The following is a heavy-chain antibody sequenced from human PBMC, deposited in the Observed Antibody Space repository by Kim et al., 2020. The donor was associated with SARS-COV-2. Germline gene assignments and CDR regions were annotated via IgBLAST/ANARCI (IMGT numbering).Heavy chain of an antibody. D-gene: IGHD7-27*01. Sequence: GGSLRLSCAASGFTFSSYGMHWVRHAPGKGLEWVAVIWYDGSNKYYADSVKGRFTISRDNSKNTLYLQMNSLRAEDTAVYYCARDRARWGPAHYGMDVWGQGTTVTVSS. V-gene: IGHV3-33*01. J-gene: IGHJ6*02. CDR1: GFTFSSYG. CDR2: IWYDGSNK. CDR3: ARDRARWGPAHYGMDV.